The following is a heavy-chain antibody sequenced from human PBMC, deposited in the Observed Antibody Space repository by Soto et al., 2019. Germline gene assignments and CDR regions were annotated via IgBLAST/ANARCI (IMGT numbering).Heavy chain of an antibody. D-gene: IGHD4-17*01. CDR3: VRLNTYGDHGYSHRFDY. Sequence: QVQLQESGPGLVKPSETLSLTCTVSGGSISSYYWSWIRQPPGKGLEWIGYIYYSGSTNYNPSLKSRVTISVDTSKNQFSLKLSSVTAADTAVYYCVRLNTYGDHGYSHRFDYWGQGTLVTVSS. CDR1: GGSISSYY. J-gene: IGHJ4*02. CDR2: IYYSGST. V-gene: IGHV4-59*01.